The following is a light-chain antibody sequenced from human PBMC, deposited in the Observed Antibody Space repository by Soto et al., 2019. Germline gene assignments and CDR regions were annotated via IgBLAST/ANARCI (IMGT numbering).Light chain of an antibody. CDR1: QSISNY. CDR3: QQSYPTLFT. CDR2: AAS. V-gene: IGKV1-39*01. Sequence: DIQMTQSPSSLSASVGDRVTITCRASQSISNYLNWYQQKPGKAPKLLIYAASSLQSGVPSRFSGSGSGPDFTLTISSLQPEDFATYSCQQSYPTLFTFGPGTNVDI. J-gene: IGKJ3*01.